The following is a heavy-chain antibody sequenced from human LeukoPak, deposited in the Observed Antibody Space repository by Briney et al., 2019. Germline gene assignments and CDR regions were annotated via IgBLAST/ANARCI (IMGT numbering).Heavy chain of an antibody. CDR2: INHSGST. D-gene: IGHD6-19*01. CDR3: ARGGGSGTYYYYMDV. J-gene: IGHJ6*03. Sequence: SETLSLTCAVYGGSFSDYYWSWIRQPPGKGLEWIGEINHSGSTNYNPSLKSRVTISVDTSKNQFSLKLSSVTAADTAVYFCARGGGSGTYYYYMDVWGKGTTVTISS. CDR1: GGSFSDYY. V-gene: IGHV4-34*01.